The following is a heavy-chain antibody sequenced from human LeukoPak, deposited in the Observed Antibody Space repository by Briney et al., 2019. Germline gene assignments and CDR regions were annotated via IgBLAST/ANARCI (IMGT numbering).Heavy chain of an antibody. V-gene: IGHV3-11*01. D-gene: IGHD3-3*01. CDR3: ASTLRFYGMDV. J-gene: IGHJ6*02. CDR1: GFSFSDYY. CDR2: ISSSGSTI. Sequence: GGSLRLSCAASGFSFSDYYMSWIRQAPGKGLEWVSYISSSGSTIYYADSVEGRFTISRDNAKNSLYLQMNSLRAEDTAVYYCASTLRFYGMDVWGQGTTVTVSS.